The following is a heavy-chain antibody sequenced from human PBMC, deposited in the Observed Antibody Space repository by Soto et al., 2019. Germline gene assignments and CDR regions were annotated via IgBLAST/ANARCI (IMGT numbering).Heavy chain of an antibody. CDR2: IRSKANSDAT. CDR1: GFTFSGSA. J-gene: IGHJ4*02. D-gene: IGHD3-9*01. Sequence: EVQLVKSGGGLVQPGGSLKLSCAASGFTFSGSAMHWVRQAPGKGLEWVGRIRSKANSDATVYAASVKGRFTISRDDSKNTAYLQMNSLKTEDTAVYYCTTPSINYDILTDYFNYWGQGSLVTVSS. CDR3: TTPSINYDILTDYFNY. V-gene: IGHV3-73*02.